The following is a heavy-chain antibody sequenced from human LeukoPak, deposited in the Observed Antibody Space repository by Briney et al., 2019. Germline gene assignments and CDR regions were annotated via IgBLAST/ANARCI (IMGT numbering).Heavy chain of an antibody. CDR3: ARHSSGWYFFDY. CDR1: GFTFSDYY. CDR2: ISDSGNTI. D-gene: IGHD6-19*01. J-gene: IGHJ4*02. V-gene: IGHV3-11*01. Sequence: GGSLRLSCAASGFTFSDYYMSWIRQAPGKGLEWVSYISDSGNTIYYADSVKDRFTISRDNAKNSLYLQMNSLRAEDTAVYYCARHSSGWYFFDYWGQGTLVTVSS.